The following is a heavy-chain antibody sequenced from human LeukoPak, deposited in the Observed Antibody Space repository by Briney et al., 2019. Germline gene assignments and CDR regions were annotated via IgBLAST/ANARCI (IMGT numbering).Heavy chain of an antibody. CDR3: ARDAPRFLEWFDI. V-gene: IGHV4-4*07. CDR2: IYTSGST. J-gene: IGHJ3*02. D-gene: IGHD3-3*01. Sequence: SETLSLTCTASGGSISSYYWSWIRQPAGKGLEWIGRIYTSGSTNYNPSLKSRVTMSVDTSKNQFSLELSSVTAADTAVYYCARDAPRFLEWFDIWGQGTMVTVSS. CDR1: GGSISSYY.